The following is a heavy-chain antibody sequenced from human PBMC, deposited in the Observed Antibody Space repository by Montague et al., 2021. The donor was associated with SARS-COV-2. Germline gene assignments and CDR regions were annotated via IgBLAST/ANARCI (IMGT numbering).Heavy chain of an antibody. CDR3: ASLTVAVVGGAFDV. CDR2: INSDGSST. J-gene: IGHJ3*01. CDR1: GFTFSSFW. Sequence: SLRPSCAASGFTFSSFWMHWVRQAPGKGLVWVSRINSDGSSTNYADSVKGRFTISRDNSKDTLYLQMNSLRAEDTAVYYCASLTVAVVGGAFDVWGQGTVVTVSS. V-gene: IGHV3-74*01. D-gene: IGHD6-13*01.